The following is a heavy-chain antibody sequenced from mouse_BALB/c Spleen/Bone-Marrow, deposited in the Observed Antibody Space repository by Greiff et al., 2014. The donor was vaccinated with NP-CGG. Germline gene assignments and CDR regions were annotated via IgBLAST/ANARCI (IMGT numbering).Heavy chain of an antibody. V-gene: IGHV2-6-7*01. CDR2: IWGDGNT. D-gene: IGHD2-1*01. CDR1: GFSLTGFG. Sequence: QVQLQQPGPGLVAPSQSLSITCTVSGFSLTGFGVNWVRQPPGKGLEWLGIIWGDGNTDYTSALKSRLTISKDNSKSQVFLKMTSLQTDDTARYYCARVGYGNYSYYFDYWGQGTTLTVSS. J-gene: IGHJ2*01. CDR3: ARVGYGNYSYYFDY.